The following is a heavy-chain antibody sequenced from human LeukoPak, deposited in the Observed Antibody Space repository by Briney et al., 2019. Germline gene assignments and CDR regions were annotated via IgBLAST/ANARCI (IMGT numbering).Heavy chain of an antibody. D-gene: IGHD3-22*01. Sequence: SETLSLTCSVSGVSISSSYWSWIRQPPGKRLDWIGFIHQNGNTNYNPSLKSRVTMSVDTSKNQFSLQMRSVTAADTAVYYCARGYYDSSGYSNAFDIWGQGTMVAV. J-gene: IGHJ3*02. CDR2: IHQNGNT. V-gene: IGHV4-59*01. CDR3: ARGYYDSSGYSNAFDI. CDR1: GVSISSSY.